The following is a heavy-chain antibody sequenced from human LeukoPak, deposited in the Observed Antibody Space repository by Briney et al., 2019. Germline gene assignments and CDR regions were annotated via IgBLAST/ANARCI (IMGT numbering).Heavy chain of an antibody. CDR3: ARTILGDYYMDV. V-gene: IGHV4-61*02. D-gene: IGHD3-9*01. CDR1: GGSISSGSYY. Sequence: PSETLSLTCTVSGGSISSGSYYWSWIRQPAGKGLEWIGRIYTSGSTNYNPSLKSRVTISVDTSKNRFSLKLSSVTAADTAVYYCARTILGDYYMDVWGKGTTVTISS. J-gene: IGHJ6*03. CDR2: IYTSGST.